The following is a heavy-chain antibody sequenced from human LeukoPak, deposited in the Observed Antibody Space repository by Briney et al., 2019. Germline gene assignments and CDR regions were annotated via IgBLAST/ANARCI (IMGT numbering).Heavy chain of an antibody. CDR2: IIPILGTA. D-gene: IGHD4-17*01. Sequence: GASVKVSCTASGGTFSSYAISWVRQAPGQGLEWVGGIIPILGTANYAQKFQGRVTITADESTSTAYMELSSLRSEDTAVYYCARNYGDYVGPFDYWGQGTLVTVSS. J-gene: IGHJ4*02. CDR3: ARNYGDYVGPFDY. V-gene: IGHV1-69*13. CDR1: GGTFSSYA.